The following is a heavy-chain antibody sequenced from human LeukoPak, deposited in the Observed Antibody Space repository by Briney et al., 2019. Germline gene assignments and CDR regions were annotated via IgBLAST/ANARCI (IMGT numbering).Heavy chain of an antibody. J-gene: IGHJ4*02. CDR1: GFTFSSYG. V-gene: IGHV3-30*18. CDR2: ISYDGSNK. CDR3: AKAAAYCGGDCYDY. D-gene: IGHD2-21*01. Sequence: GGSLRLSCAASGFTFSSYGMHWVRQAPGKGLEWVAVISYDGSNKYYADSVKGRFTISRDNSKNTLYLQMNSLRAEDTAVYYCAKAAAYCGGDCYDYWGQGTPVTVSS.